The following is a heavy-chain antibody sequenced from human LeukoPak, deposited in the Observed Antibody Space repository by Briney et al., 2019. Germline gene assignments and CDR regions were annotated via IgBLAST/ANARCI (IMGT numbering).Heavy chain of an antibody. CDR1: GTSW. V-gene: IGHV3-74*01. CDR2: IKTDGSST. J-gene: IGHJ4*02. D-gene: IGHD3-10*01. Sequence: PGGSLRLSCEGSGTSWMHWVRQVPGKGLVWVSRIKTDGSSTSYADSVKGRFTISRDNAKNTLCLQTNSLRAEDTAVYYCAAGDGVIMNYWGQGTLVTVSS. CDR3: AAGDGVIMNY.